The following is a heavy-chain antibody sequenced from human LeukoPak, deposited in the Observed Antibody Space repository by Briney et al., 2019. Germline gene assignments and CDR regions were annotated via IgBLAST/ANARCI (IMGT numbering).Heavy chain of an antibody. D-gene: IGHD1-1*01. V-gene: IGHV1-46*01. CDR2: INPSGDST. J-gene: IGHJ3*02. CDR1: GYTFTGYY. CDR3: ARTTAREGAFNN. Sequence: ASVKVSCKASGYTFTGYYMHWVRQAPGQGLGWMGMINPSGDSTTYAQKFQDRVTMTRDTSTSTVYMKLRSLVSEDTAVYYCARTTAREGAFNNWGQGTMVTVSS.